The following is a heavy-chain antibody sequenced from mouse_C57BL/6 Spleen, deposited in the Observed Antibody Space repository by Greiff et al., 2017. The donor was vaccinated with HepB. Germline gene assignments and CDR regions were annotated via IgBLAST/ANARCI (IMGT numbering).Heavy chain of an antibody. Sequence: QVQLKQPGAELVRPGSSVKLSCKASGYTFTSYWMQWVKQRPIQGLEWIGNIDPSDSETHYNQKFKDKATLTVDKSSSTAYMQRSSLTSEDAAVYYCARQGGSPSFDDWGQGTTRTGSS. CDR3: ARQGGSPSFDD. J-gene: IGHJ2*01. CDR1: GYTFTSYW. CDR2: IDPSDSET. D-gene: IGHD1-1*01. V-gene: IGHV1-52*01.